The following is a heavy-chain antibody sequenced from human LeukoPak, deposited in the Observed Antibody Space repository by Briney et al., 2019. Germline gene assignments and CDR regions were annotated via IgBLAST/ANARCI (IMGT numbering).Heavy chain of an antibody. CDR1: GFTFSIYW. CDR3: VREEPGPGGY. D-gene: IGHD1-14*01. CDR2: IYSDGNIA. J-gene: IGHJ4*02. V-gene: IGHV3-74*03. Sequence: GGSLRLSCSASGFTFSIYWMYWVRQPPGKGLVWVSRIYSDGNIATYADSVKGRFIISRDNAKNTVYLQMSSLRAEDTAVYYCVREEPGPGGYWGQGTLVTVSS.